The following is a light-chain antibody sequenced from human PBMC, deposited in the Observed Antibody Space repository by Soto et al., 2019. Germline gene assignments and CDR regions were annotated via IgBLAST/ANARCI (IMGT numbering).Light chain of an antibody. J-gene: IGKJ3*01. CDR2: TAS. V-gene: IGKV1-12*01. CDR3: QQTNRFPFT. CDR1: QGISRW. Sequence: IQMTQSPSSVSASVGDRVTITCRASQGISRWLAWYQQKPGKPTQLLIYTASRLQSGAPSRFSGSGARTYFTLTSSSLQPEDFASYYWQQTNRFPFTFGHGTNVDIK.